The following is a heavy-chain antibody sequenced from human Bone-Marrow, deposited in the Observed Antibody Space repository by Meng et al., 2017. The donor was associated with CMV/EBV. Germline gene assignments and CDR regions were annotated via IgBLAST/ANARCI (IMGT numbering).Heavy chain of an antibody. CDR2: ISSNSIYI. V-gene: IGHV3-21*01. Sequence: GESLKISCAASGFTFSSYAMHWVRQAPGKGLEWVSSISSNSIYIYYADSVKGRFTISRDNAKNSLYLQMNSLRAEDTAVYYCARDAGDYEYGMDVWGQGTTVTVSS. CDR1: GFTFSSYA. J-gene: IGHJ6*02. CDR3: ARDAGDYEYGMDV.